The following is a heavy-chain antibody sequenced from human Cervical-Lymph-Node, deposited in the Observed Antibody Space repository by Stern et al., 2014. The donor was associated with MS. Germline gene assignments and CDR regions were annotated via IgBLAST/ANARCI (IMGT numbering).Heavy chain of an antibody. CDR3: ARDKGEVRGVIVHSNWFDP. CDR1: GYTFTKFG. Sequence: QVQLVQSGGEVKKAGGSAKVSCTDSGYTFTKFGVSWVRQAPGEGLEWVEWISDKNPDNTRYAEKFQGRVTMTTDTSTSTDYMELRSLRSDDTAVYFCARDKGEVRGVIVHSNWFDPRGQGTLVTVSS. CDR2: ISDKNPDNT. J-gene: IGHJ5*02. V-gene: IGHV1-18*01. D-gene: IGHD3-10*01.